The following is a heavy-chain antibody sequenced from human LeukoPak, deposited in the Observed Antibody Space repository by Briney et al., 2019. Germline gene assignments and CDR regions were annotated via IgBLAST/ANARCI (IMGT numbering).Heavy chain of an antibody. D-gene: IGHD2-2*01. Sequence: SETLFLTCAVYGGSFSGYYWSWIRQPPGKGLEWIGEINHSGSTNYNPSLKSRVTISVDTSKNQFSLKLSSVTAADTAVYYCARGSNIVVVPAASDAFDIWGQGTMVTVSS. J-gene: IGHJ3*02. V-gene: IGHV4-34*01. CDR2: INHSGST. CDR3: ARGSNIVVVPAASDAFDI. CDR1: GGSFSGYY.